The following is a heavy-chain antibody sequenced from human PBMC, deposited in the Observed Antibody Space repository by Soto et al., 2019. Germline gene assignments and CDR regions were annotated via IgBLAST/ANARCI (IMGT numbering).Heavy chain of an antibody. CDR2: INPIFGTA. J-gene: IGHJ4*02. CDR1: GFTFSSYS. D-gene: IGHD4-17*01. Sequence: GASVKVSCKASGFTFSSYSISWVRQAPGQGLEWVGGINPIFGTANYAQKFQGRVTITADESTSTAYMELSSLRPEDTAVYYCARDIREGAGDYGGGYWGQGTLVTVSS. V-gene: IGHV1-69*13. CDR3: ARDIREGAGDYGGGY.